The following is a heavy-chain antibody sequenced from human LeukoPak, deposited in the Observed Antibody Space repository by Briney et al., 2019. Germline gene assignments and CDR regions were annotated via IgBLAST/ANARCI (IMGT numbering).Heavy chain of an antibody. V-gene: IGHV3-33*01. J-gene: IGHJ4*02. CDR1: GFTFSSYG. CDR3: ASPGYSGYDSFDY. CDR2: IWYDGSNK. Sequence: GGSLRLSCAASGFTFSSYGMHWVRQAPGKGLEWVAVIWYDGSNKYYADSVKGRFTISRDNSKNTLYLQMNSLRAEDTAVYYCASPGYSGYDSFDYWGQGTLVTVSS. D-gene: IGHD5-12*01.